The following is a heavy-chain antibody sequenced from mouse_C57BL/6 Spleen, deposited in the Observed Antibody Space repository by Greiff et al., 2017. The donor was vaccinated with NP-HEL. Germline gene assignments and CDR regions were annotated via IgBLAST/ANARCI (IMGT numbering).Heavy chain of an antibody. CDR2: ISYSGST. CDR1: GYSITSDY. CDR3: ARRTPLTTVVASYWYFDV. D-gene: IGHD1-1*01. J-gene: IGHJ1*03. V-gene: IGHV3-8*01. Sequence: VQLQQSGPGLAKPSQTLSLTCSVTGYSITSDYWNWIRKFPGNKLEYMGYISYSGSTYYNPSLKSRISITRDTSKNQYYLQLNSVTTEDTATYYCARRTPLTTVVASYWYFDVWGTGTTVTVSS.